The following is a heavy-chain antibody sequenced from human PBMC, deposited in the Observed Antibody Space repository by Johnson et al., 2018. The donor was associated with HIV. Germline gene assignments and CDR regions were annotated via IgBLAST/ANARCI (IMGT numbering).Heavy chain of an antibody. V-gene: IGHV3-30*04. CDR1: GFTFSSYG. CDR3: ARDLRLTRTCQGRIIISGTFDM. J-gene: IGHJ3*02. Sequence: QVQLVESGGDVVQPGRSLRLSCAASGFTFSSYGIHWVRQAPGKGLEWVAVISYDGSNKYYAGSVKGRFTISRDNSKNTLYLQMNSLRTEDTAVYSCARDLRLTRTCQGRIIISGTFDMWGHGTVLHVSS. CDR2: ISYDGSNK. D-gene: IGHD3-10*01.